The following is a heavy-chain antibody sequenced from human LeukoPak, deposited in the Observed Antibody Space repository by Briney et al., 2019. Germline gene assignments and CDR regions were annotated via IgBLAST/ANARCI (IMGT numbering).Heavy chain of an antibody. Sequence: GGSLRLSCAASGFTFSSYSMNWVRQAPGKGLEWVSSISSSSSYIYYADSVKGRFTISRDNAKNSLYLQMNSLRAEDTAVYYCARATYYYDPRFDYWGQGTLVTVSS. CDR1: GFTFSSYS. CDR3: ARATYYYDPRFDY. V-gene: IGHV3-21*01. D-gene: IGHD3-22*01. J-gene: IGHJ4*02. CDR2: ISSSSSYI.